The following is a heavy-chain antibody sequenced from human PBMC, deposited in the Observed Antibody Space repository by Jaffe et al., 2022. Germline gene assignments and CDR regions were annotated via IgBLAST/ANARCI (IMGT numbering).Heavy chain of an antibody. J-gene: IGHJ4*02. V-gene: IGHV3-15*01. CDR1: GFTFSNAW. Sequence: EVQLVESGGGLVKPGGSLRLSCAASGFTFSNAWMSWVRQAPGKGLEWVGRIKSKTDGGTTDYAAPVKGRFTISRDDSKNTLYLQMNSLKTEDTAVYYCTTDPPGGGQNPIYDYIWGSYRYSFDYWGQGTLVTVSS. CDR3: TTDPPGGGQNPIYDYIWGSYRYSFDY. D-gene: IGHD3-16*02. CDR2: IKSKTDGGTT.